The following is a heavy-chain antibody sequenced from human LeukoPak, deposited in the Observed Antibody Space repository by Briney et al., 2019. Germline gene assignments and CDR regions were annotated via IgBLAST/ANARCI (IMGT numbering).Heavy chain of an antibody. CDR2: IYYSGST. J-gene: IGHJ5*02. D-gene: IGHD3-3*01. CDR1: GGSISSYY. V-gene: IGHV4-59*12. Sequence: SETLSLTCTVSGGSISSYYWSWIRQPPGKGLEWIGYIYYSGSTNYNPSLKSRVTISVDTSKKQLSLKLSSVTAADTAVYYCARRGYYRSWFDPWGQGTLVTVSS. CDR3: ARRGYYRSWFDP.